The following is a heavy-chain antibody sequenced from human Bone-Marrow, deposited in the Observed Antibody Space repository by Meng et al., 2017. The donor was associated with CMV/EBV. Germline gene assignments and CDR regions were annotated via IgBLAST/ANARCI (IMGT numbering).Heavy chain of an antibody. CDR2: IYYSGST. J-gene: IGHJ4*02. CDR1: GGSVSSGSYY. Sequence: LPCTVSGGSVSSGSYYWSWIRQPPGKGLEWIGYIYYSGSTNYNPSLKSRVTISVDTSKNQFSLKLSSVTAADTAVYYCARDGRGSDYWGQGTLVTVSS. V-gene: IGHV4-61*01. CDR3: ARDGRGSDY. D-gene: IGHD3-10*01.